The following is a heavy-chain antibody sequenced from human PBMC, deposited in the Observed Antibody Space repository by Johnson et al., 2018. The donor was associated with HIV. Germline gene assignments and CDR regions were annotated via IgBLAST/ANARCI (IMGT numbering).Heavy chain of an antibody. CDR3: ASPGIVGGQEAFDI. CDR2: ISYHGSNT. J-gene: IGHJ3*02. Sequence: QVQLVESGGGLVQPGRSLRLSCAASGFTFDDYAMHWVRQAPGKGLEWVAVISYHGSNTYYADSVKGRFTISRDNAKNSLYLQMNSLRAEDTAVYYCASPGIVGGQEAFDIWGQGTMVTVSS. D-gene: IGHD1-26*01. V-gene: IGHV3-30*04. CDR1: GFTFDDYA.